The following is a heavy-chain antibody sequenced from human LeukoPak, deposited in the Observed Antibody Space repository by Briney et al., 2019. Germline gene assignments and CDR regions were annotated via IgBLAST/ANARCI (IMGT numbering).Heavy chain of an antibody. CDR2: INHSGST. V-gene: IGHV4-34*01. CDR1: GGSFSGYY. D-gene: IGHD3-10*01. Sequence: PSETLSLTCAVYGGSFSGYYWGWIRQPPGKGLEWIGEINHSGSTNYNPSLKSRVTISVDTSKNQFSLKLSSVTAADTAVYYCASSRGPRGWFDPWGQGTLVTVSS. CDR3: ASSRGPRGWFDP. J-gene: IGHJ5*02.